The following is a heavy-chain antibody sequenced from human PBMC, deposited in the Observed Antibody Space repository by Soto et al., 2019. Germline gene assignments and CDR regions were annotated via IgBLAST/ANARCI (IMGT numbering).Heavy chain of an antibody. Sequence: QVQLVQSGAEVKKPGASVKVSCKASEYFTSYAMQWVRQAPGQRLEWMGWINAGNGDTKYSQKCQGRVTITRDTSASTAYMELSRLRSEDTAVYYCARSGKPGITVAGPIDYWGQGTLVTVSS. V-gene: IGHV1-3*01. CDR2: INAGNGDT. CDR1: EYFTSYA. D-gene: IGHD6-19*01. J-gene: IGHJ4*02. CDR3: ARSGKPGITVAGPIDY.